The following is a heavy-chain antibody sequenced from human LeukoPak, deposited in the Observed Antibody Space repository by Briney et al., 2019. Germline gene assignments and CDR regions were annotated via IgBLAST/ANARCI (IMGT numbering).Heavy chain of an antibody. CDR1: GFTFSSYS. D-gene: IGHD3-10*01. CDR2: ISSSGSYI. J-gene: IGHJ4*02. Sequence: GGSLRLSCAASGFTFSSYSMNWVRQAPGKGLEWVSSISSSGSYIYYADSVKGRFTISRDNAKNSLYLQMNSLRAEDTAVYYCARDVFGTITMVRGVTSYWGQGTLVTVSS. CDR3: ARDVFGTITMVRGVTSY. V-gene: IGHV3-21*01.